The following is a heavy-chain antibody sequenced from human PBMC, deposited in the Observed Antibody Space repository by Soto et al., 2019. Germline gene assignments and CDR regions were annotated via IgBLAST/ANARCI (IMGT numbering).Heavy chain of an antibody. Sequence: ASVKVSCKASGYTFTSTGISWVRQAPGQGPEWMGWISGFNGKTNYAQKFQGRVTMTTDTSTTTAYMEVRSLTSDDTAVYYCARDLDGSGSYYTDFWGQGTLVTVSS. J-gene: IGHJ4*02. CDR1: GYTFTSTG. CDR2: ISGFNGKT. D-gene: IGHD3-10*01. CDR3: ARDLDGSGSYYTDF. V-gene: IGHV1-18*01.